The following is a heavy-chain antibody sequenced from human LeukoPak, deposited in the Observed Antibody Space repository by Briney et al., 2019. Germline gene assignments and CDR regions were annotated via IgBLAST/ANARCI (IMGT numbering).Heavy chain of an antibody. V-gene: IGHV3-7*01. CDR1: GFAFSSYW. D-gene: IGHD2-15*01. Sequence: PGGSLGLSCAASGFAFSSYWMNWVRQVSGKRLEWVANMNTDGSRVAYADSVKGRFTISRDNAKNSLYLQMNSLRAEDTAIYYCARGIEATPNSFDPWGQGTLVTVSS. CDR3: ARGIEATPNSFDP. J-gene: IGHJ5*02. CDR2: MNTDGSRV.